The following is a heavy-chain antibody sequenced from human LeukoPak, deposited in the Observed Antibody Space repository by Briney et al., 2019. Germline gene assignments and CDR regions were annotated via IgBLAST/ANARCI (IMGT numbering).Heavy chain of an antibody. CDR2: IYDSGST. Sequence: SETLSLTCTVSGDSISSSSYYWGWIRQPPGKGLEWIGSIYDSGSTYFNPSLKKRVTISVHTSKNQFSLKLNSVTAADTAVYYCARLGYSYGFHWGQGTLVTVPS. D-gene: IGHD5-18*01. V-gene: IGHV4-39*01. CDR1: GDSISSSSYY. J-gene: IGHJ4*02. CDR3: ARLGYSYGFH.